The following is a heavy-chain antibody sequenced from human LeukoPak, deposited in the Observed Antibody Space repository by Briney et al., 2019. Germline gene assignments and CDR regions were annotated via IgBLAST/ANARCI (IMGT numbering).Heavy chain of an antibody. J-gene: IGHJ4*02. V-gene: IGHV3-11*06. CDR3: ARVFHHATTVVLDY. Sequence: GGSLRLSCAASGFTFSDYYMSWIRQAPGKGLEWVSYISGSSYTNYADSVKGRFTISRDNAKNSLYLQMNSLRAEDTAVYYCARVFHHATTVVLDYWGQGTLVTVSS. CDR2: ISGSSYT. D-gene: IGHD4-23*01. CDR1: GFTFSDYY.